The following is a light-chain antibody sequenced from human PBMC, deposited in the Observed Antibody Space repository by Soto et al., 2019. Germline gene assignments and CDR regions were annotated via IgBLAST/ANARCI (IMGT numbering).Light chain of an antibody. J-gene: IGKJ1*01. Sequence: EIVLTQSTATLSLSPGESATLSCRLSQSVSSSYLAWYQQKPGQAPRLLIYGASSRATGIPDRFSGSGSGTDFTLTISRLEPEDFAVYYCQQYGSSTGTFGQGSMVDIK. V-gene: IGKV3-20*01. CDR1: QSVSSSY. CDR2: GAS. CDR3: QQYGSSTGT.